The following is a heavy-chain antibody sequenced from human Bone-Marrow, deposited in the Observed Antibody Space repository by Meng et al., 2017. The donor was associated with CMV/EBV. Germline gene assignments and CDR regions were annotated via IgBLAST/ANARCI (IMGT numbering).Heavy chain of an antibody. CDR1: GFTVSSNY. V-gene: IGHV3-53*01. CDR3: ASEYCDSTTCYDY. D-gene: IGHD2/OR15-2a*01. Sequence: GGSLRLSCAASGFTVSSNYMSWVRQAPGKGLEWVSVIYSGGSTYYADSVKGRFTISRDNAKNTLYLQMHSLRAEDTAVYYCASEYCDSTTCYDYWGQGTRVTVSS. J-gene: IGHJ4*02. CDR2: IYSGGST.